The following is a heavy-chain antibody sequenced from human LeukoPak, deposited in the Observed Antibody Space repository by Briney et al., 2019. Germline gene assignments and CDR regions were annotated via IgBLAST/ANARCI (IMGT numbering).Heavy chain of an antibody. CDR2: ISAYNGNT. D-gene: IGHD3-22*01. CDR3: ARLDSSGYYGGAFDI. CDR1: GYTFTSYG. J-gene: IGHJ3*02. Sequence: ASVKVSCKASGYTFTSYGISWVRQAPGQGLEWMGWISAYNGNTNYAQKLQGRVTMTTDTSTSTAYMELRSLRSDDTAVYYCARLDSSGYYGGAFDIWGQGTMVTVSS. V-gene: IGHV1-18*01.